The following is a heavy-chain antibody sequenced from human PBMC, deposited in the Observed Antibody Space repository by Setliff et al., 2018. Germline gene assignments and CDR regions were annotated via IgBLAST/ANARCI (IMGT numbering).Heavy chain of an antibody. CDR1: GASISSSSYY. V-gene: IGHV4-39*07. CDR3: ARTDDYYNFYAY. D-gene: IGHD3-3*01. CDR2: IFYGGST. J-gene: IGHJ4*02. Sequence: SETLSLTCTVSGASISSSSYYRAWIRQPPGRGLELIGSIFYGGSTYYNPSLKSRVTISIDASKNQFSLKLDSVTAADTAVYYCARTDDYYNFYAYWGQGTLVTVPQ.